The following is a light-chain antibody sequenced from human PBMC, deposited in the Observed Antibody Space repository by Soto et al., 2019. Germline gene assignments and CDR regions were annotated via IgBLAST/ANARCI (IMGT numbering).Light chain of an antibody. CDR1: HSVTTH. CDR2: DAS. CDR3: QQRSNWPPIT. V-gene: IGKV3-11*01. J-gene: IGKJ5*01. Sequence: EIVLTQSPATLSLSPGERATLSCWASHSVTTHLAWFQQRPGQTPRLLIYDASTRAPGIPARFSGSGSGTDFTLTIRSLEPEDFAVYYCQQRSNWPPITFGQGTRLEIK.